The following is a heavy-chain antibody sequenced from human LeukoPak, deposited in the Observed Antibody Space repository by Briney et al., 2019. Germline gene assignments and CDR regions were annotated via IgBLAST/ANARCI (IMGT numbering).Heavy chain of an antibody. D-gene: IGHD3-10*01. CDR3: ARDRDYYGSGSYYQNFDY. V-gene: IGHV1-69*13. J-gene: IGHJ4*02. Sequence: VASVKVSCKASGGTFSSYAISWVRQAPGQGLEWMGGIIPIFGTANYAQKFQGRVTITADESTSTAYMELSSLRSEDTAVYYCARDRDYYGSGSYYQNFDYWGQGTLVTVSS. CDR1: GGTFSSYA. CDR2: IIPIFGTA.